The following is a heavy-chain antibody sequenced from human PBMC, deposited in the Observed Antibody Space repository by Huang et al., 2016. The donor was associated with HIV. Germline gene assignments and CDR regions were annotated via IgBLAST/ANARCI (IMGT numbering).Heavy chain of an antibody. Sequence: QVQLVESGGGVVQPGRSLRLSCAASRFTFSNYARHWVSQVQSKGMGGVAVIAYYGSNKSYADSVKGRFTISRDNSKNTLYLQMNSLRAEDTAVYYCARDLWLRDLYYYYYMDVWGKGTTVTVSS. CDR2: IAYYGSNK. CDR3: ARDLWLRDLYYYYYMDV. CDR1: RFTFSNYA. V-gene: IGHV3-30-3*01. D-gene: IGHD5-12*01. J-gene: IGHJ6*03.